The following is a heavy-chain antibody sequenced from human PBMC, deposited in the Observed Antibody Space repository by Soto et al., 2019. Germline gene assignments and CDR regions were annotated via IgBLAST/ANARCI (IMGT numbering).Heavy chain of an antibody. D-gene: IGHD6-13*01. V-gene: IGHV3-30-3*01. J-gene: IGHJ5*02. CDR1: GFTFSTHA. Sequence: QEQVVESGGGVVQPGRSLRLSCAASGFTFSTHAMHWVRQAPGRGLEWVAIISYDGTTKDYADSVKGRFTISRDNSKNAVYLQMNSLRSEDTALYYCARDWRTAGTTGWFDPCCQGTLVTVSS. CDR2: ISYDGTTK. CDR3: ARDWRTAGTTGWFDP.